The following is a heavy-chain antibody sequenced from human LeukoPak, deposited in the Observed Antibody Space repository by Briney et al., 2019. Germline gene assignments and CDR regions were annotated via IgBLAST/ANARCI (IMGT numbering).Heavy chain of an antibody. V-gene: IGHV3-23*01. CDR2: ISGSGAPT. Sequence: GGSLRLSCAASGFTFSNYAMSWVRQAPGKRLEWVSTISGSGAPTFYADSVKGRFTISRDIKNTLHLRMNSLRAEDTAVYYCAKSPTSYSSGWVFDYWGQGTLVTVSS. J-gene: IGHJ4*02. CDR3: AKSPTSYSSGWVFDY. D-gene: IGHD6-19*01. CDR1: GFTFSNYA.